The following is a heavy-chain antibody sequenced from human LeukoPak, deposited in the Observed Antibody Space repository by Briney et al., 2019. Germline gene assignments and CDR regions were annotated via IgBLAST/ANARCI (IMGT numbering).Heavy chain of an antibody. D-gene: IGHD3-9*01. CDR3: ASVTAYYDILTGYFGP. Sequence: SETLSLTCTVSGGSISSSSYYWGWIRQPPGKGLEWIGSIYYSGSTYYNPSLKSRVTISVDTSKNQFSLKLSSVTAADTAVYYCASVTAYYDILTGYFGPWDQGTLVTVSS. V-gene: IGHV4-39*01. CDR1: GGSISSSSYY. CDR2: IYYSGST. J-gene: IGHJ5*02.